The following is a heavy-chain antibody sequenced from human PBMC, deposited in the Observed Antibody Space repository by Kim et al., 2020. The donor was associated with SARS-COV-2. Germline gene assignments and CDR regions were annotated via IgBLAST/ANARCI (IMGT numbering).Heavy chain of an antibody. Sequence: ASVKVSCKAVTFTFTSYWLHWVRQAPGLGLEWMGKINPSPGTTTYAQQFEGRVTMTTDTSTSTVYMELSSLTSEDTAVYFCARDLGAAFDIWGQGTMVTVSS. CDR2: INPSPGTT. CDR1: TFTFTSYW. CDR3: ARDLGAAFDI. V-gene: IGHV1-46*01. J-gene: IGHJ3*02. D-gene: IGHD3-10*01.